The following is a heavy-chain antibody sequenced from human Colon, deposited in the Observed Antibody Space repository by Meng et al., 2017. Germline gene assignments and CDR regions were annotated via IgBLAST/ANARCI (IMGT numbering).Heavy chain of an antibody. CDR2: IHGGGET. CDR3: AKDPGHHLGTSYDDY. D-gene: IGHD3-10*01. J-gene: IGHJ4*02. Sequence: GESLKISCAASGLNISTNYMSWVRQAPGKGLEWVSVIHGGGETYYADSVKGRFTISRDNSQNTLYLQMNSLRPEDTALYHCAKDPGHHLGTSYDDYWGQGTLVTVSS. CDR1: GLNISTNY. V-gene: IGHV3-66*02.